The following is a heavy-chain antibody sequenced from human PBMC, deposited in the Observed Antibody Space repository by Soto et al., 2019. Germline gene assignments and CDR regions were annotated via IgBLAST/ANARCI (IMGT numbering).Heavy chain of an antibody. D-gene: IGHD4-4*01. V-gene: IGHV4-38-2*01. CDR1: AYSISSDYY. Sequence: SETLSLICAVSAYSISSDYYWGWIRQPPGMGLEWIASISHSANTYYNPSLKSRVTISIDTSKNQFSLNLSSVTAADTAVYFCAGGPYSHYTAYWGQGTLVPVSS. CDR2: ISHSANT. J-gene: IGHJ4*02. CDR3: AGGPYSHYTAY.